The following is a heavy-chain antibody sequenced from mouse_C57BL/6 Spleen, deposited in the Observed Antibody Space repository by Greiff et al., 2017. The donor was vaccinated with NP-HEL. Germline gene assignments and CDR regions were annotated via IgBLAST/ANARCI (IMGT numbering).Heavy chain of an antibody. CDR3: ARERITTVVATGWYFDV. V-gene: IGHV1-82*01. CDR1: GYAFSSSW. D-gene: IGHD1-1*01. Sequence: QVQLQQSGPELVKPGASVKISCKASGYAFSSSWMNWVKQRPGKGLEWIGRIYPGDGDTNYNGKFKGKATLTAAKSSSTAYMQLSSLTSEDSAVYFCARERITTVVATGWYFDVWGTGTTVTVSS. CDR2: IYPGDGDT. J-gene: IGHJ1*03.